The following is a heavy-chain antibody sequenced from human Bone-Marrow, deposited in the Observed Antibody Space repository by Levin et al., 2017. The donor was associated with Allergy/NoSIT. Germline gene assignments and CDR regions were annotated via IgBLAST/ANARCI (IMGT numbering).Heavy chain of an antibody. D-gene: IGHD6-19*01. V-gene: IGHV3-23*01. Sequence: GGSLRLSCAVSGFMVETFAMSWVRQTPGKGLEWLSAITNNNGKTYYADSVKGRFTISRDNSENTVFLQMNSLRVDDTAVYYCAKEHPSSGWPAFEVWGQGTLVTVSS. CDR1: GFMVETFA. CDR2: ITNNNGKT. CDR3: AKEHPSSGWPAFEV. J-gene: IGHJ4*02.